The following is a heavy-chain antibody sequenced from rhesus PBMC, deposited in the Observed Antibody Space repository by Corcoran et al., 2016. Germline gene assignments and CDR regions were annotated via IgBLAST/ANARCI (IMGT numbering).Heavy chain of an antibody. CDR3: AKSSGIAAGLFDY. CDR2: INSGGGST. V-gene: IGHV3S25*01. Sequence: VHLVESGGGLAQPGGSLRLSCAASGFTFISYWMTWLRQAPGKGLEWVSAINSGGGSTYYEDSVKGRFTSSRDNSKNTLSLQMNSLRAEDTAVYYCAKSSGIAAGLFDYWGQGVLVTVSS. J-gene: IGHJ4*01. CDR1: GFTFISYW. D-gene: IGHD6-13*01.